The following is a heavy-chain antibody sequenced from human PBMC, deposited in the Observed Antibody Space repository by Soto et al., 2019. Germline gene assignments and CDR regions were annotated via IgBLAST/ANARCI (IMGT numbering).Heavy chain of an antibody. Sequence: EVQVSESGGGLVQPGGSLRLSCTASGFTFSSSAMTWVRQAPGKGLEWVSAISGGDGSPSYADSVKGRFTISRDNSKNTLYLHTNSLRADDTAAYYCAKWHTYNYDSLAFSGFDCWGQGTQVTVSS. J-gene: IGHJ4*02. D-gene: IGHD3-16*01. CDR3: AKWHTYNYDSLAFSGFDC. CDR2: ISGGDGSP. CDR1: GFTFSSSA. V-gene: IGHV3-23*01.